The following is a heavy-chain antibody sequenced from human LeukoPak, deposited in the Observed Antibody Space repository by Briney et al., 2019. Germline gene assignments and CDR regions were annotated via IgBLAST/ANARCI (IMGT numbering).Heavy chain of an antibody. Sequence: SETLSLTCTVSGDSISSYYWSWLRQPPGQGLEWIGYIHYSGSTNYNPSLKSRVTISVDTSKNQFSLILSSVTTADTAVYYCAREVVAAAGTVDYWGQGTLVTVSS. CDR3: AREVVAAAGTVDY. D-gene: IGHD6-13*01. CDR1: GDSISSYY. V-gene: IGHV4-59*01. CDR2: IHYSGST. J-gene: IGHJ4*02.